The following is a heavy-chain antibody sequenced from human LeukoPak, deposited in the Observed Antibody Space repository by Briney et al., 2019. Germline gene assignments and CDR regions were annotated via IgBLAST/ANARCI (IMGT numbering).Heavy chain of an antibody. CDR2: ISGSGGST. Sequence: GGSLRLSCAASGFTFSSYAMSWVRQAPGKGLEWVSAISGSGGSTYYADSVKGRFTISRDNSKNTLYLQMNSLRAEDTAVYYCAKDLGDYDSSGYPSYYYYGMDVWGQGTTVTVSS. CDR3: AKDLGDYDSSGYPSYYYYGMDV. J-gene: IGHJ6*02. V-gene: IGHV3-23*01. D-gene: IGHD3-22*01. CDR1: GFTFSSYA.